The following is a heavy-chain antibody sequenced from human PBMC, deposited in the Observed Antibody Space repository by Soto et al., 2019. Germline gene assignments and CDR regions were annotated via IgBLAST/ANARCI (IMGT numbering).Heavy chain of an antibody. CDR2: ISYDGSNK. CDR1: GFTFSSYG. D-gene: IGHD6-6*01. J-gene: IGHJ6*03. CDR3: AKDPGQLVLYYYYYMDV. Sequence: GGSLRLSCAASGFTFSSYGMHWVRQAPGKGLEWVAVISYDGSNKYYADSVKGRFTISRDNSKNTLYLQMNSLRAEDTAVYYCAKDPGQLVLYYYYYMDVWGKGTTVTVSS. V-gene: IGHV3-30*18.